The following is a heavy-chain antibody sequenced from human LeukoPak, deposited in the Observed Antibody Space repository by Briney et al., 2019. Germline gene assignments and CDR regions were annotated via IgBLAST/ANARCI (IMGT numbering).Heavy chain of an antibody. D-gene: IGHD3-22*01. V-gene: IGHV4-34*01. Sequence: PSGTLSLTCALYGGSFSGYYWGWVRQPPGKGLEWIGEINHSGSTNYNPSLKSRVTISVDTSKNQFPLKLSSVTAADTAVYYCASRRFTFYYDSSGSQTTGCFDYWGQGTLVTVSS. CDR1: GGSFSGYY. CDR3: ASRRFTFYYDSSGSQTTGCFDY. CDR2: INHSGST. J-gene: IGHJ4*02.